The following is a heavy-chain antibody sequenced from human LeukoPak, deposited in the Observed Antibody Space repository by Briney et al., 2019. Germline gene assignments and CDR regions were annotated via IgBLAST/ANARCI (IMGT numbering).Heavy chain of an antibody. J-gene: IGHJ2*01. CDR3: ARDRAAAGYYWYFDL. V-gene: IGHV4-4*07. Sequence: PSETLSLTCTVSGGSISSYYWSWIRQPAGKGLEWIGRIYTSGSTNYNPSLKSRVTMSVDTSKNQFSLKLSSVTAADTAVYYCARDRAAAGYYWYFDLWGRGTLVTVSS. D-gene: IGHD6-13*01. CDR2: IYTSGST. CDR1: GGSISSYY.